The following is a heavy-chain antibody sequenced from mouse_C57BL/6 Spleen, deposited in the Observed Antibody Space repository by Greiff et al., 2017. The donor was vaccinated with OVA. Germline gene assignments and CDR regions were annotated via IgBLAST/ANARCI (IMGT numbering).Heavy chain of an antibody. V-gene: IGHV1-59*01. CDR2: IDPSDSYT. CDR1: GYTFTSYW. CDR3: ASPDDD. Sequence: QVQLQQPGAELVRPGTSVKLSCKASGYTFTSYWMHWVKQRPGQGLEWIGVIDPSDSYTNYNQKFKGKATLTVDTSSSTAYMQLSSLTSEDSAVYYCASPDDDWGQGTTLTVSS. J-gene: IGHJ2*01.